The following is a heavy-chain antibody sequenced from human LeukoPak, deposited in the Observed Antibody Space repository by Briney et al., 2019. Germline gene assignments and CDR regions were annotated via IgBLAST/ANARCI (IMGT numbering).Heavy chain of an antibody. J-gene: IGHJ3*02. CDR3: ARDLSDYYGSGSYRPIDAFDI. Sequence: SETLSLTCAVYGGSFSCYYWSWIRQPPGKGLEWIGEINHSGSPNYNPSLKSRVTISIDTSKNQFSLKLSPVTAADTAVYYCARDLSDYYGSGSYRPIDAFDIWGQGTMVTVSS. CDR2: INHSGSP. CDR1: GGSFSCYY. V-gene: IGHV4-34*01. D-gene: IGHD3-10*01.